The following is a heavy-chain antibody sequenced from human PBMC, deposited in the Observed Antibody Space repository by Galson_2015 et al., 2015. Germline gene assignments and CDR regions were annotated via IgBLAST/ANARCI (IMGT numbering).Heavy chain of an antibody. CDR3: ARDEYSGYEVFFDY. Sequence: SLRLSCAASGFIFSAYPMNWVRQAPGKGLEWVSSISSSGSYIYYADSVKGRFTVSRDDAKSSLYLQMNSLRAEDTAVYYCARDEYSGYEVFFDYWGQGTLVTVSS. CDR2: ISSSGSYI. J-gene: IGHJ4*02. V-gene: IGHV3-21*01. CDR1: GFIFSAYP. D-gene: IGHD5-12*01.